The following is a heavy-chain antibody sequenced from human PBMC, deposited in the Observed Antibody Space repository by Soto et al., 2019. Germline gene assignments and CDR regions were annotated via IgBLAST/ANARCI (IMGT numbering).Heavy chain of an antibody. CDR2: VDPEESGT. V-gene: IGHV1-69-2*01. CDR3: AYGSGSYLHSFDY. J-gene: IGHJ4*02. CDR1: GYTFTDHY. Sequence: ASEKVSCKVSGYTFTDHYVHWVQQAPGKGLEWLGLVDPEESGTIYAEKFQGRVTITADTSTDTAYMELRSLRSEDTGVYYCAYGSGSYLHSFDYWGQGTLVTVSS. D-gene: IGHD3-10*01.